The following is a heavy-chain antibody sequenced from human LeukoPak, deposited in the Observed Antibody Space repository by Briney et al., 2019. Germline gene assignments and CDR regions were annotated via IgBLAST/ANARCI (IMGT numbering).Heavy chain of an antibody. CDR1: GYTFTGYY. D-gene: IGHD2-2*01. V-gene: IGHV1-2*02. J-gene: IGHJ6*03. CDR3: ARDQTACSSTSCYRYYYMDV. Sequence: ASVKVSCKASGYTFTGYYMHWVRQAPGQGLEWMGWINPNSGGTNYAQKFQGGVTMTRDTSISTAYMELSRLRSDDTAVYYCARDQTACSSTSCYRYYYMDVWGKGTTVTVSS. CDR2: INPNSGGT.